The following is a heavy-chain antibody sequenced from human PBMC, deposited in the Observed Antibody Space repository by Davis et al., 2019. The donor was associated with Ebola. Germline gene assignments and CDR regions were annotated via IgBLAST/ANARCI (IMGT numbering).Heavy chain of an antibody. Sequence: GGSLRLSCAASGFGFSDYYMSWIRQAPGKGLEWVSIIYSVGHTYYADSVKGRFTISRDNSNNTLFLEMHSLRAEDTAVYFGAGGRNYYYGMDVWGQGTTVTVSS. CDR1: GFGFSDYY. J-gene: IGHJ6*02. CDR3: AGGRNYYYGMDV. V-gene: IGHV3-53*01. CDR2: IYSVGHT.